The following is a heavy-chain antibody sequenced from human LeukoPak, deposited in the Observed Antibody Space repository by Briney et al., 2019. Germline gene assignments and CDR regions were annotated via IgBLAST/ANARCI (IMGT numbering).Heavy chain of an antibody. CDR2: ISTTGSTI. J-gene: IGHJ4*02. CDR3: ARGLVNFDY. D-gene: IGHD3-9*01. Sequence: GGSLRLSCAASGFIFSSYSMNWVRQAPGKGLEWVSYISTTGSTIYYADSVKGRFTISRDNSKNTLYLQMNSLRAEDTAVYYCARGLVNFDYWGQGTLVTVSS. CDR1: GFIFSSYS. V-gene: IGHV3-48*01.